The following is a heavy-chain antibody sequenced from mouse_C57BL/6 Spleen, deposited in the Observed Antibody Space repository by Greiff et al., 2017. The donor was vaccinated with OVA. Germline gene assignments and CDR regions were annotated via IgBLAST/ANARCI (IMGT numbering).Heavy chain of an antibody. V-gene: IGHV1-69*01. D-gene: IGHD3-3*01. J-gene: IGHJ3*01. Sequence: VQLQQPGAELVMPGASVKLSCKASGYTFTSYWMPWVKQRPGQGLEWIGEIDPPDSNTNYNQKLKGKSTVSVDKTASTAYMQLSSRSSEDSAVYDCVGAAPGTDGFAYWGQGTLVTVSA. CDR1: GYTFTSYW. CDR3: VGAAPGTDGFAY. CDR2: IDPPDSNT.